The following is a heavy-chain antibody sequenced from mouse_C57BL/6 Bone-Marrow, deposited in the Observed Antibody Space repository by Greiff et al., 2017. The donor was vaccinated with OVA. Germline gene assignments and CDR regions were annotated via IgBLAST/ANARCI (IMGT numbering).Heavy chain of an antibody. CDR3: ARRGLRSSY. CDR1: GYSFTGYY. Sequence: EVQLQQSGPELVKPGASVKISCKASGYSFTGYYMNWVKQSPEKSLEWIGEINPSTGGTTYNQKFKAKATLTVDKSSSTAYMQLKSLTSEDSAVYYCARRGLRSSYWGQGTLVTVSA. D-gene: IGHD3-1*01. J-gene: IGHJ3*01. V-gene: IGHV1-42*01. CDR2: INPSTGGT.